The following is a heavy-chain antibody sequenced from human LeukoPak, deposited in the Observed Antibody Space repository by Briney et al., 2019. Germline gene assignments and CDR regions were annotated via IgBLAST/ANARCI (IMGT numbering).Heavy chain of an antibody. J-gene: IGHJ5*02. CDR2: IYYSGST. D-gene: IGHD3-10*01. V-gene: IGHV4-31*03. Sequence: PSGTLSLTCTVSGGSISSGGYYWSWIRQHPGKGLEWIGYIYYSGSTYYNPSLKSRVTISVDTSKNQFSLKLSSVTAADTAVYYCAMITMVRGVGFWFDPWGQGTLVTVSS. CDR3: AMITMVRGVGFWFDP. CDR1: GGSISSGGYY.